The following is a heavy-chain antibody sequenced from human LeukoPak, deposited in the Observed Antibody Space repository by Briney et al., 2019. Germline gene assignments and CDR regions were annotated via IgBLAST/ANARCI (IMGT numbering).Heavy chain of an antibody. V-gene: IGHV3-7*04. D-gene: IGHD1-26*01. CDR3: ARGSGGSEYYFDY. Sequence: PGRSLRLSCAASGFTFSSYGMHWVRQAPGKGLEWVANIKQDGSEKYYVDSVKGRFTISRDNAKNSLYLQMNSLRAEDTAVYYCARGSGGSEYYFDYWGQGTLVTASA. CDR2: IKQDGSEK. CDR1: GFTFSSYG. J-gene: IGHJ4*02.